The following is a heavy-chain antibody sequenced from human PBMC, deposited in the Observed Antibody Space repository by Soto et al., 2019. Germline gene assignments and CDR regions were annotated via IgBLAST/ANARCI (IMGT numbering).Heavy chain of an antibody. Sequence: QVQLVQSGAEVKKPGASVKVSCKASGYTFTGYYMHWVRQAPGQGLEWMGWINPNSGGTNYAQKLQGWVTMTRDTSISTAYMELSRLRSDDTAVYYCARGTAPGVYPIDYWGQGTLVTVSS. CDR2: INPNSGGT. J-gene: IGHJ4*02. CDR3: ARGTAPGVYPIDY. D-gene: IGHD2-8*01. V-gene: IGHV1-2*04. CDR1: GYTFTGYY.